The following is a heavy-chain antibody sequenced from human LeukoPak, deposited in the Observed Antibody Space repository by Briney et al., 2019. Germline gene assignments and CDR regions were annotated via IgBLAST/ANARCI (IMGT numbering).Heavy chain of an antibody. V-gene: IGHV3-33*01. CDR1: GFTFSSYG. J-gene: IGHJ3*02. CDR3: ARVQLGYCSSTSCPWGAFGI. CDR2: IWYDGSNK. Sequence: PGGSLRLSCAASGFTFSSYGMHWVRQAPGKGLEWVAVIWYDGSNKYYADSVKGRFTISRDNSKNTLYLQMNSLRAEDTAVYYCARVQLGYCSSTSCPWGAFGIWGQGTMVTVSS. D-gene: IGHD2-2*01.